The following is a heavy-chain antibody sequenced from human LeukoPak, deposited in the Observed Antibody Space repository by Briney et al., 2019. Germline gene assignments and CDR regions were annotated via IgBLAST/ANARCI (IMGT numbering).Heavy chain of an antibody. CDR3: AKDSGNFRWKYYFDY. J-gene: IGHJ4*02. Sequence: PGGSLRLSCAASGFTFSSYGMHWVRQAPGKGLEWVAVISYDGSNKYYADSVKGRFTISRDNSKNTLYLQMNSLRAEDTAVYYCAKDSGNFRWKYYFDYWGQGTLVTVS. D-gene: IGHD1-1*01. V-gene: IGHV3-30*18. CDR1: GFTFSSYG. CDR2: ISYDGSNK.